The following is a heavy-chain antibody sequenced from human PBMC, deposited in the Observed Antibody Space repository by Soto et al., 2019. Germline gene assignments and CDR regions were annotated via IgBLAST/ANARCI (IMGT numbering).Heavy chain of an antibody. D-gene: IGHD3-10*01. CDR1: GFTLSSYW. V-gene: IGHV3-7*01. CDR2: TRQDGGQS. Sequence: GGSLRLSCEASGFTLSSYWMSWIRQAPGKGLGWVANTRQDGGQSYPVDSVQGRFTISRDNAKNSVYLQMNSLRAEDTAVYYCARDFMARGRDSNWFDPWGQGTVVTVSS. CDR3: ARDFMARGRDSNWFDP. J-gene: IGHJ5*02.